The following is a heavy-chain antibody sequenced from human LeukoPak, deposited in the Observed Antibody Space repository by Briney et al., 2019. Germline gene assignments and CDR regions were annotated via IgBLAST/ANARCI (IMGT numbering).Heavy chain of an antibody. CDR3: ARAEYDSSGYYSYYFDY. Sequence: SETLSLTCTVSGGSISGGSYYWSWIRQPAGKGLEWIGYIYYSGSTNYNPSLKSRVTISVDTSKNQFSLKLSSVTAADTAVYYCARAEYDSSGYYSYYFDYWGQGTLVTVSS. CDR2: IYYSGST. CDR1: GGSISGGSYY. V-gene: IGHV4-61*10. J-gene: IGHJ4*02. D-gene: IGHD3-22*01.